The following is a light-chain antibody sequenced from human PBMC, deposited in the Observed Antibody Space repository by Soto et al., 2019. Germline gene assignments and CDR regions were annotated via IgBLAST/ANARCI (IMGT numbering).Light chain of an antibody. CDR2: DVT. CDR3: SSYTSNTTPYV. V-gene: IGLV2-14*01. Sequence: QSVLTQPASVSGYPGQSIAISCTGTSSDVGAYNYVSWYQQHPGKVPKLVIYDVTNRPSGVSDRFSGSKSGNTASLTISGLQAEDEADYYCSSYTSNTTPYVFGTGTKLTVL. J-gene: IGLJ1*01. CDR1: SSDVGAYNY.